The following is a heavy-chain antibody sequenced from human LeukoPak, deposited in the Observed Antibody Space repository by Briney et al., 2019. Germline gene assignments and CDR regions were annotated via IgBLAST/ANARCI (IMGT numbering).Heavy chain of an antibody. V-gene: IGHV3-48*03. CDR2: ISSSGSTI. CDR1: GFTFSRYE. Sequence: GGSLRLSCAASGFTFSRYEMNWVRQAPGKGLEWVSYISSSGSTIYYADSVKGRFTISRDNAKNSLYLQMNSLRAEDTAVYYCARLVGDGYNLLGFDYWGQGTLVTVSS. CDR3: ARLVGDGYNLLGFDY. J-gene: IGHJ4*02. D-gene: IGHD5-24*01.